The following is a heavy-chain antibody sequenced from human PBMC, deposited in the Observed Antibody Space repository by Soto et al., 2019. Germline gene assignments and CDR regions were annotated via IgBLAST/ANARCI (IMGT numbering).Heavy chain of an antibody. J-gene: IGHJ3*02. V-gene: IGHV3-43*02. CDR1: GFTFDDYA. CDR2: ISGDGGST. Sequence: GESLKISCAASGFTFDDYAMHWVRQAPGKGLEWVSLISGDGGSTYYADSVKGRFTISRDNSKNSLYLQMNSLRTEDTAWYYCAEDISPATIAVAGTGAFDIWGQGTMVTVSS. CDR3: AEDISPATIAVAGTGAFDI. D-gene: IGHD6-19*01.